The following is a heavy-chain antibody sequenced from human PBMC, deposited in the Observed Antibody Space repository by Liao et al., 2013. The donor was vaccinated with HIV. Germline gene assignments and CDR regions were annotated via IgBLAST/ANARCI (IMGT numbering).Heavy chain of an antibody. CDR2: IYTSGST. D-gene: IGHD6-13*01. Sequence: QVQLQESGPGLVKPSQTLSLTCTVSGGSISSGSYYWSWIRQPAGKGLEWIGRIYTSGSTNYNPSLKSRVTISVDTSKNQFSLKLSSVTAADAAVYYCASELGGVAAAGNWGQGTLVTVSS. CDR3: ASELGGVAAAGN. CDR1: GGSISSGSYY. J-gene: IGHJ4*02. V-gene: IGHV4-61*02.